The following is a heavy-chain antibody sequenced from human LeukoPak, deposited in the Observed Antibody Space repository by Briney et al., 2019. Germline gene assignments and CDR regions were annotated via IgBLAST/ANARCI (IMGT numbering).Heavy chain of an antibody. CDR3: ATTLGGGGIDY. D-gene: IGHD1-26*01. Sequence: ASVSVSCKTSGYSFISYYMYWVRQAPGQGLEWMGRINPSDDSTTYAQKFQGRITMTGDTSTSTIYMEMSRLRPEDTAVYYCATTLGGGGIDYWGQGTLVTVSS. J-gene: IGHJ4*02. CDR2: INPSDDST. CDR1: GYSFISYY. V-gene: IGHV1-46*01.